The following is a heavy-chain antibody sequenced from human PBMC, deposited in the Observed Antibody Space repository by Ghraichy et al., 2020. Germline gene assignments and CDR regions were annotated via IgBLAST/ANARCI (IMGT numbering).Heavy chain of an antibody. CDR3: ARDLCILRSDCYGDAFDI. Sequence: GGSLRLSCAASGFTFSSYGMHWVRQAPGKGLEWVAVIWYDGSNKYYADSVKGRFTISRDNSKNTLYLQMNSLRAEDTAVYYCARDLCILRSDCYGDAFDIWGQGTMVTVSS. CDR1: GFTFSSYG. CDR2: IWYDGSNK. V-gene: IGHV3-33*01. D-gene: IGHD2-21*02. J-gene: IGHJ3*02.